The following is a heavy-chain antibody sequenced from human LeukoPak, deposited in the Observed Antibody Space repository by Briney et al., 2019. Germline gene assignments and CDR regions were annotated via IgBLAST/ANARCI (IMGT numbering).Heavy chain of an antibody. V-gene: IGHV4-39*07. CDR3: ARGYCSGGSCYSYYYYNYMDV. J-gene: IGHJ6*03. CDR1: GGSISSYY. CDR2: IHYSGST. D-gene: IGHD2-15*01. Sequence: SETLSLTCTVSGGSISSYYWGWIRQPPGKGLEWIGSIHYSGSTNYNPSLKSRVTISVDTSKNQFSLRLSSVTAADTAVYYCARGYCSGGSCYSYYYYNYMDVWGKGTTVTVSS.